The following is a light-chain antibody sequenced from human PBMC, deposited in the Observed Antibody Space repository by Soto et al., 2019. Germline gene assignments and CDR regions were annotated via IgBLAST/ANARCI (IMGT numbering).Light chain of an antibody. J-gene: IGLJ1*01. Sequence: QSVLTQPPSVSAAPGQKVTISCSGSSSNIGGNSVSWYQQLPGTAPKLLIYDDNKRPSGIPDRFSGSKSGTSATLGITGFQTGEEADYYCGSWDSSLTAYVFGTVTKVTV. V-gene: IGLV1-51*01. CDR1: SSNIGGNS. CDR2: DDN. CDR3: GSWDSSLTAYV.